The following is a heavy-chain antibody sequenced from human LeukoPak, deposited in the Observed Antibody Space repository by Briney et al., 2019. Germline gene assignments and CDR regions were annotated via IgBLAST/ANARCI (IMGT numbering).Heavy chain of an antibody. Sequence: GGSLRLSCAASGFTFTDYYMSWIRQAPGKGLEWVSYITNSGTTIYYADSVKGRFTISRDNAKNSLYLQMNSLRAEDTAVYYCAKSYCGGDCYYNFDYWGQGTLVTVSS. CDR1: GFTFTDYY. CDR2: ITNSGTTI. V-gene: IGHV3-11*01. CDR3: AKSYCGGDCYYNFDY. J-gene: IGHJ4*02. D-gene: IGHD2-21*01.